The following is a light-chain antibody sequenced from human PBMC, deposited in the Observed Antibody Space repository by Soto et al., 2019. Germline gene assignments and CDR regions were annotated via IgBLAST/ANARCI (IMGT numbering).Light chain of an antibody. CDR2: GAA. CDR3: QHYNEWPLT. J-gene: IGKJ4*01. V-gene: IGKV3-15*01. CDR1: KSVSNN. Sequence: ETVMTQSPATLSESQGERATLSCRASKSVSNNLAWYQQKPGQAPRLLIYGAAARATGIPARFSGSGFGTEFILTISSLQSEDSAVYYCQHYNEWPLTFGGGTKVEIK.